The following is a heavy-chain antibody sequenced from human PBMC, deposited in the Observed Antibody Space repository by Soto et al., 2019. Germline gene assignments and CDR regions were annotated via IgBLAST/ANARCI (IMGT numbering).Heavy chain of an antibody. Sequence: GESLKISCKGSGYSFTSCWISWVRQMPGKGLEWMGRIDPSDSYTNYSPSFQGHVTISADKSISTAYLQWSSLKASDTAMYYCARHVRYFGGDPPNWFDPWGQGTLVTVSS. CDR2: IDPSDSYT. V-gene: IGHV5-10-1*01. CDR1: GYSFTSCW. D-gene: IGHD3-9*01. J-gene: IGHJ5*02. CDR3: ARHVRYFGGDPPNWFDP.